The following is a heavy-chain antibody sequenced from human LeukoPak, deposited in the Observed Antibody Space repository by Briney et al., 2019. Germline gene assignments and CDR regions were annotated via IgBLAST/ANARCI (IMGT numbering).Heavy chain of an antibody. CDR3: ARPDYGDTPPRY. CDR1: GYTFTTYA. V-gene: IGHV1-3*01. Sequence: ASVKVSRKASGYTFTTYAMHWVRQALGQRLEWMGWINAGNGNTKYSQKFQGRVTITSDTSASTAYMELSSLRSEDTAVYYCARPDYGDTPPRYWGQGTLVTVSS. CDR2: INAGNGNT. D-gene: IGHD4-17*01. J-gene: IGHJ4*02.